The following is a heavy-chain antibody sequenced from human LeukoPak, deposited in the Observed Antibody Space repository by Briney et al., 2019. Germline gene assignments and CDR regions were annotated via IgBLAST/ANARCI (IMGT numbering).Heavy chain of an antibody. CDR3: ASGALTEIPWYFDL. D-gene: IGHD3-10*01. CDR2: IIPIFGRA. V-gene: IGHV1-69*05. Sequence: SVKVSCKASGFTFSSYAISWVRQAPGQGLEWMGRIIPIFGRANYAQKFQGRFTITTDESTNIAYMQLSSLRSEDTALYYCASGALTEIPWYFDLRGRGTLVTVSS. CDR1: GFTFSSYA. J-gene: IGHJ2*01.